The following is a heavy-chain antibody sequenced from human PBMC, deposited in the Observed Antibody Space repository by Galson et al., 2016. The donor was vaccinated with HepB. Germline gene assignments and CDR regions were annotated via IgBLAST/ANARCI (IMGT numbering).Heavy chain of an antibody. D-gene: IGHD5-24*01. CDR1: GGSINNNKW. CDR2: IYDSGTT. Sequence: SETLSLTCAVSGDVSGGSINNNKWWTWVRQPPGKGLEWMGEIYDSGTTNYSPSLKSRLNISVDKSKRQFSLKLRSVTAADTAVYFCARTTRDGYNEGEWWGHGSLVTVAS. CDR3: ARTTRDGYNEGEW. V-gene: IGHV4-4*02. J-gene: IGHJ4*01.